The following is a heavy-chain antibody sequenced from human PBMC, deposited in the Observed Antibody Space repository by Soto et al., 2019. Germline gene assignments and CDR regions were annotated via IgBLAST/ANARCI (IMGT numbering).Heavy chain of an antibody. CDR2: ISAYNGNT. CDR3: ARDLEDYYYDSSGYFGY. J-gene: IGHJ4*02. CDR1: GYTFTSYG. V-gene: IGHV1-18*04. Sequence: GASVKVSFKASGYTFTSYGISWVRQAPGQGLEWMGWISAYNGNTNYAQKLQGRVAMTTDTSTSTAYMELRSLRSDDTAVYYCARDLEDYYYDSSGYFGYWGQGTLVTVSS. D-gene: IGHD3-22*01.